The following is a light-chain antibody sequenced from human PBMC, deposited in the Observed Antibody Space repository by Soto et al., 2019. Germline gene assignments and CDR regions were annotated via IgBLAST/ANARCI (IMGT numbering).Light chain of an antibody. Sequence: QSALTRPRSVSGSPGQSVTISCTGTSSDVGGYNYVSWYQQHPGKAPKLMIYDVSKQPSGVPDRFSGTKSGNTASLTISGTWAEDEADNYCSSYAGSYTPYVFGTGTKLTVL. CDR3: SSYAGSYTPYV. J-gene: IGLJ1*01. CDR2: DVS. CDR1: SSDVGGYNY. V-gene: IGLV2-11*01.